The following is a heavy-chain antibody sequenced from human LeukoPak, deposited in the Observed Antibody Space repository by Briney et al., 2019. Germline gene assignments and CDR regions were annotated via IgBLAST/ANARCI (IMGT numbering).Heavy chain of an antibody. Sequence: KSSQTLSLTCTVSGGSISSGDYYWSWIRQPPGKGLEWIGYIYYSGSTYYNPSLKSRVTISVDTSKNQFSLKLSSVTAADTAVYYCARDIGIGGYYYYYMDVWGKGTTVTVSS. CDR2: IYYSGST. V-gene: IGHV4-30-4*08. J-gene: IGHJ6*03. CDR1: GGSISSGDYY. CDR3: ARDIGIGGYYYYYMDV. D-gene: IGHD5-12*01.